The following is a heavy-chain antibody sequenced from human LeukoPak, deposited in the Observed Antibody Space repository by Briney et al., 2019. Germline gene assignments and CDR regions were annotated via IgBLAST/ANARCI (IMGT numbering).Heavy chain of an antibody. J-gene: IGHJ4*02. CDR1: EFIFNNYG. D-gene: IGHD2-21*01. CDR2: IGTAGVHI. Sequence: GGSLRLSCAASEFIFNNYGMSWVRQAPGKGPEWVSTIGTAGVHIKYADSAKGRFTISRDNSQNTLFLLLSSLRAEDTAVYYCAKRGGYCDGNTCYQYFDSWGQGTPVTVSP. CDR3: AKRGGYCDGNTCYQYFDS. V-gene: IGHV3-23*01.